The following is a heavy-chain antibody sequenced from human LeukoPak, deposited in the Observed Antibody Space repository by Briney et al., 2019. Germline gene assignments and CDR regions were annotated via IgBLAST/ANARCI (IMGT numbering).Heavy chain of an antibody. CDR1: GFTFSSYN. CDR2: ISSSSNTI. J-gene: IGHJ3*02. CDR3: AKEGRGGFDI. V-gene: IGHV3-48*01. D-gene: IGHD3-16*01. Sequence: GGSLRLSCAASGFTFSSYNMNWVRQAPGKGLEWVSYISSSSNTIYYADSVKGRFTISRDNAKNSLYLQMNSLRAEDTAVYYCAKEGRGGFDIWGQGTTVTVSS.